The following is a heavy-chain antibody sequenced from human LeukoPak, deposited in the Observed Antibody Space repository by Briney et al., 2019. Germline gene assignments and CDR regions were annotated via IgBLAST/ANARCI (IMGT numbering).Heavy chain of an antibody. D-gene: IGHD3-10*01. J-gene: IGHJ4*02. V-gene: IGHV3-23*01. Sequence: GGSLRLSCAASGFTFSSHWMDWVRQAPGKGLEWVSAISGSGASTYYADSVKGRFTISRDNSKNTLYLRMNSLRAEDTAVYYCAKADSYYYGSGSYGGYWGQGTLVTVSS. CDR1: GFTFSSHW. CDR3: AKADSYYYGSGSYGGY. CDR2: ISGSGAST.